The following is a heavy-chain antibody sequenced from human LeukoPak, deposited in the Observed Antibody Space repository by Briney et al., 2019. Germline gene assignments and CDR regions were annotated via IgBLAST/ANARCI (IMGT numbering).Heavy chain of an antibody. Sequence: GGSLRLSCAASGFTFSSYSMNWVRQAPGKGLEWVSYISSSSSTIYYADSVKGRFTISRDNAKNSLYLQMNSLRAEDTAVYYCARAPLRYFDWSGEGDAFDIWGQGTMVTVSS. CDR2: ISSSSSTI. V-gene: IGHV3-48*04. CDR1: GFTFSSYS. CDR3: ARAPLRYFDWSGEGDAFDI. J-gene: IGHJ3*02. D-gene: IGHD3-9*01.